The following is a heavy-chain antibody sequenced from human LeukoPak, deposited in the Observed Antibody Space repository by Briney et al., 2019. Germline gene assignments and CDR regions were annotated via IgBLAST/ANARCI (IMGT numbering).Heavy chain of an antibody. J-gene: IGHJ4*02. CDR1: GFTFSSYA. Sequence: PGGSLRLSCAASGFTFSSYAMHWVRQAPGKGLGWVAVISYDGSNKYYADSVKGRFTISRDNSKNTLYLQMNSPRAEDTAVYYCARDGRRYSSGWYPTLYYFDYWGQGTLVTVSS. V-gene: IGHV3-30*04. CDR2: ISYDGSNK. CDR3: ARDGRRYSSGWYPTLYYFDY. D-gene: IGHD6-19*01.